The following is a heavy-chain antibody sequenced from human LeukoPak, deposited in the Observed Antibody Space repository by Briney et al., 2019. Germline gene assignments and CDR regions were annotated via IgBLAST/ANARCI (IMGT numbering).Heavy chain of an antibody. CDR3: WGGGGLRFLEWSHWFDP. J-gene: IGHJ5*02. V-gene: IGHV3-23*01. Sequence: GGSLRLSCAASGFTFSSYAMSWVRQAPGKGLEWVSAISGAGGGTYYADSVKGRFTISRDNSKNTLYLQMNSLRAEDTAGYHRWGGGGLRFLEWSHWFDPWGQGTLVTVSS. CDR1: GFTFSSYA. CDR2: ISGAGGGT. D-gene: IGHD3-3*01.